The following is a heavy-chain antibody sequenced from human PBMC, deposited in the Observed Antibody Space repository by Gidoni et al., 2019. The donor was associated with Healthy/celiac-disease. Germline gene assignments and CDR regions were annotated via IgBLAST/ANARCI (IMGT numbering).Heavy chain of an antibody. Sequence: QVQLVESGGGVVQPGRSLRLSCAASGFTFSSYAMHWVRQAPGKGLEWVAVISDDGSNKYYADSVKGRFTISRDNSKNTLYLQMNSLRAEDTAVYYCARDRDDYGDYKGYFQHWGQGTLVTVSS. CDR3: ARDRDDYGDYKGYFQH. D-gene: IGHD4-17*01. CDR1: GFTFSSYA. CDR2: ISDDGSNK. J-gene: IGHJ1*01. V-gene: IGHV3-30-3*01.